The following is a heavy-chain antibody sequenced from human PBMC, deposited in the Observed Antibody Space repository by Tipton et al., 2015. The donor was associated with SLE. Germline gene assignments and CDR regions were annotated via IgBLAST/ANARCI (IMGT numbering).Heavy chain of an antibody. Sequence: TLSLTCTVSGVSISPHYWSWIRQPPGKGLEWIGYIYFGGSTTYNPSLKSRVTISLDTSKSQFSLRLTSVSAADTAMYFCARRVPHRYYFDLWGRGTLVTVSS. CDR2: IYFGGST. V-gene: IGHV4-59*11. CDR3: ARRVPHRYYFDL. D-gene: IGHD1-26*01. J-gene: IGHJ2*01. CDR1: GVSISPHY.